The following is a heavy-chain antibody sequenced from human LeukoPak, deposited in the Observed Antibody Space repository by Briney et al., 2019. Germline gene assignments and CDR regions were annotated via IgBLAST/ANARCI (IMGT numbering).Heavy chain of an antibody. CDR1: GGSISSYY. J-gene: IGHJ5*02. CDR2: IYYSGST. V-gene: IGHV4-59*01. CDR3: ARSEGKYNWFDP. Sequence: SETLSLTCTVSGGSISSYYWSWIRQPPGKGLEWIGYIYYSGSTNYNPSLKSRVTISVDMSKNQFSLKLTSVTAADTAVYYCARSEGKYNWFDPWGQGTLVTVSS.